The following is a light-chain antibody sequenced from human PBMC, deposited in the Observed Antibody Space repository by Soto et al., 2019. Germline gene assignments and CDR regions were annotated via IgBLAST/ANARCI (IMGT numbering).Light chain of an antibody. CDR3: QQRRNWPKT. CDR2: DAS. Sequence: EIVLTQSPATLSLSPGERATLSCRASQSVSSSLAWYQQKPGQAPRLLIYDASNRATGIPVRFSGSGSGTDFTLTISSLEPEDFAVYYCQQRRNWPKTFGQGTKVEIK. J-gene: IGKJ1*01. V-gene: IGKV3-11*01. CDR1: QSVSSS.